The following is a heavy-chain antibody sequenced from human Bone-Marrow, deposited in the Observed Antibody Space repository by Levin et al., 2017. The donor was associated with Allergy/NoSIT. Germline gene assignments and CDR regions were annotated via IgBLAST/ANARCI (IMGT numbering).Heavy chain of an antibody. Sequence: SETLSLTCAVYGGSFSDSYWSWIRQAPGKGLEWIGEINSGGSTNYSPSLKSRVAISIDTSKNQFSLKLSSVTAADTAVYYCARESVVVAAAFDFWGQGTLVTVSS. V-gene: IGHV4-34*01. CDR3: ARESVVVAAAFDF. D-gene: IGHD2-15*01. CDR1: GGSFSDSY. J-gene: IGHJ4*02. CDR2: INSGGST.